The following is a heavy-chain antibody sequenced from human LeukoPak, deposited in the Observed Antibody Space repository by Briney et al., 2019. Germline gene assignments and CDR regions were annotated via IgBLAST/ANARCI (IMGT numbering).Heavy chain of an antibody. J-gene: IGHJ4*02. D-gene: IGHD3-3*01. Sequence: PGGSLRLSCAASGFTFSSFGMNWVRQAPGKGLEWVSYISSSSSTIYYADSVKGRFTISRDNAKNSLYLQMNSLRAEDTAVFYCARDRGGAYDFWSGYYTGYFDYWGQGTLVTVSS. CDR1: GFTFSSFG. CDR2: ISSSSSTI. CDR3: ARDRGGAYDFWSGYYTGYFDY. V-gene: IGHV3-48*01.